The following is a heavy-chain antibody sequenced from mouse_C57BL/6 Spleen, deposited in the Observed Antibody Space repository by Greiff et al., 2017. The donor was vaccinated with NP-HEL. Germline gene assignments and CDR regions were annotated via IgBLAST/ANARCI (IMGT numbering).Heavy chain of an antibody. D-gene: IGHD1-1*01. CDR2: INPSTGGT. V-gene: IGHV1-42*01. Sequence: EVQLQQSGPELVKPGASVKISCKASGYSFTGYYMNWVKQSPEKSLEWIGEINPSTGGTTYNQKFKAKATLTVDKSSSTAYMQLKSLTSEDSAVYYCASDGSSPYYAMDYWGQGTSVTVSS. CDR3: ASDGSSPYYAMDY. J-gene: IGHJ4*01. CDR1: GYSFTGYY.